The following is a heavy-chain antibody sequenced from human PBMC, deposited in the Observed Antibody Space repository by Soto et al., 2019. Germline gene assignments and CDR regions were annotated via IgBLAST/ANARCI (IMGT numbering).Heavy chain of an antibody. CDR2: IWYDGSNK. D-gene: IGHD2-8*01. Sequence: QVQLVESGGGVVQPGRSLRLSCAASGFTFSSYGMHWVRQAPGKGLEWVAVIWYDGSNKYYADSVKGRFTISRDNSKNTLYLQMNSLRAEDTAVYYCAREVKMLYATYYYYGMDVWGQGTTVTVSS. CDR1: GFTFSSYG. J-gene: IGHJ6*02. CDR3: AREVKMLYATYYYYGMDV. V-gene: IGHV3-33*01.